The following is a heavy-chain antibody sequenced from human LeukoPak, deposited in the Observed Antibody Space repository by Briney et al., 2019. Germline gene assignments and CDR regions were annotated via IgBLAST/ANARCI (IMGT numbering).Heavy chain of an antibody. CDR2: ISGSGGST. Sequence: GGSLRLSCAASGFTFSSYAMSWVRQAPGKGLEWISAISGSGGSTYYADSVKGRFTISRDNSKNTLYQQMNSLRAEDTAVYYCAKAYTYDSSGYPDYWGQGTLVTVSS. D-gene: IGHD3-22*01. CDR1: GFTFSSYA. CDR3: AKAYTYDSSGYPDY. V-gene: IGHV3-23*01. J-gene: IGHJ4*02.